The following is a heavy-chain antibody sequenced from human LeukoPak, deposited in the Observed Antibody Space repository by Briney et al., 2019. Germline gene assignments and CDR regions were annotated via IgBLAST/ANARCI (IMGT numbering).Heavy chain of an antibody. Sequence: GGSLRLSWAASGFTFSSYGTHWVRQAPGKGLEGVAVISYDGSNKYYADSVKGRFTISRDNSKNTLYLQMNSLRAEDTAVYYCAKDYGSGSYDDPFDYWGQGTLVTVSS. CDR3: AKDYGSGSYDDPFDY. V-gene: IGHV3-30*18. D-gene: IGHD3-10*01. CDR2: ISYDGSNK. CDR1: GFTFSSYG. J-gene: IGHJ4*02.